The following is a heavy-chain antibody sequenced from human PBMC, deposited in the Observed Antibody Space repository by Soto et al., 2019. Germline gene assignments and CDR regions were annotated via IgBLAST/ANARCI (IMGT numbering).Heavy chain of an antibody. D-gene: IGHD6-6*01. Sequence: SVKVSCKASGGTFSSYAISWVLQARGQGLEWMGGIIPIFGTANYAQKFQGRVTITADESTSTAYMELSSLRSEDTAVYYCSRAEWYSSSSGVGYYGMDVWGQGTTVTV. CDR1: GGTFSSYA. J-gene: IGHJ6*02. CDR2: IIPIFGTA. V-gene: IGHV1-69*13. CDR3: SRAEWYSSSSGVGYYGMDV.